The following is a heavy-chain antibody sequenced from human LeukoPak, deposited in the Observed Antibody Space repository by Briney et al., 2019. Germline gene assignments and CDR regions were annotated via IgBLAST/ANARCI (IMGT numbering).Heavy chain of an antibody. CDR1: GGSFSGYY. V-gene: IGHV4-34*01. CDR2: INHSGST. D-gene: IGHD3-3*01. J-gene: IGHJ5*02. Sequence: SETLSLTCAVYGGSFSGYYWSWIRQPPGKGPEWIGEINHSGSTNYNPSLKSRVTISVDTSKNQFSLKLSSVTAADTAVYYCARGNRMKYYDFWSGYLTRGNWFDPWGQGTLVTVSS. CDR3: ARGNRMKYYDFWSGYLTRGNWFDP.